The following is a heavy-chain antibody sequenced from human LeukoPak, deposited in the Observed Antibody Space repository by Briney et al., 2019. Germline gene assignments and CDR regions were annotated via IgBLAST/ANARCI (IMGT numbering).Heavy chain of an antibody. J-gene: IGHJ4*02. CDR1: GGSFSGYY. D-gene: IGHD3-22*01. CDR2: INHSGST. Sequence: SETLSLTCAVYGGSFSGYYWSWIRQPPGKGLEWIGEINHSGSTNYNPSLKSRVTISVDTSKNQFSLKLSSVAAADTAVYYCARDEVDGYYYEDYWGQGTLVTVSS. V-gene: IGHV4-34*01. CDR3: ARDEVDGYYYEDY.